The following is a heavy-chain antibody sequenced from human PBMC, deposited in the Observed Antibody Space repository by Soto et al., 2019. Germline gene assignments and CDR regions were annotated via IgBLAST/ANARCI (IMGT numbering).Heavy chain of an antibody. CDR2: VNAGNGHT. CDR1: GFTFTDYA. Sequence: QVQLVQSGADVQKPGASVSVSCKASGFTFTDYAINWVRQAPGQSLEWMGWVNAGNGHTKYSEKFQDRVTLTRDASANIAYMYLSSLRSEDTALYFCARGIWVRSRGWYYFDSWGQGTQVTVSS. J-gene: IGHJ4*02. CDR3: ARGIWVRSRGWYYFDS. D-gene: IGHD6-19*01. V-gene: IGHV1-3*01.